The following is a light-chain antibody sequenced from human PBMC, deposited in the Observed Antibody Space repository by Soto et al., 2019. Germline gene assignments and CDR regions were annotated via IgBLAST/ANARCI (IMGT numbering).Light chain of an antibody. CDR2: DAT. CDR1: QSGNNY. V-gene: IGKV3-11*01. Sequence: EIVLKQSPGTLSLSPGERATLSCRASQSGNNYLAWYQQKPGQAPRLLIFDATNRATGIPARFSGRGSGTDVTHTITSLEAEDFGDYYCQQRGNWPWLTYGGGTRVEIK. CDR3: QQRGNWPWLT. J-gene: IGKJ4*02.